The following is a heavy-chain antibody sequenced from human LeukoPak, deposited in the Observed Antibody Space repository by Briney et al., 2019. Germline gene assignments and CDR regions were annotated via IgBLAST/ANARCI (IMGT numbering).Heavy chain of an antibody. J-gene: IGHJ5*02. V-gene: IGHV3-7*01. CDR3: ARAMGYQLLYAGWFDP. CDR1: GFTFSSYW. CDR2: IKQDGSEK. D-gene: IGHD2-2*02. Sequence: PGGSLRLSCAASGFTFSSYWMSWVRQAPGKGLEWVANIKQDGSEKYYVDSVKGRFTISRDNAKNSLYLQMNSLRAEDTAVYYCARAMGYQLLYAGWFDPWGQGTLVTVSS.